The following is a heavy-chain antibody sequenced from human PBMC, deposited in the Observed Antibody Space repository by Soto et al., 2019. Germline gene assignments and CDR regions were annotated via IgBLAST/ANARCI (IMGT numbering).Heavy chain of an antibody. CDR1: VGTFSSYA. D-gene: IGHD6-19*01. Sequence: ASVTVSCTASVGTFSSYAISWVRQAPGQGLEWMGGIIPIFGTANYAQRFQGRVTITADESTSTAYMELSSLRSEDTAVYYCARGCSSGWYSDYWGQGTLVTVSS. CDR3: ARGCSSGWYSDY. V-gene: IGHV1-69*13. J-gene: IGHJ4*02. CDR2: IIPIFGTA.